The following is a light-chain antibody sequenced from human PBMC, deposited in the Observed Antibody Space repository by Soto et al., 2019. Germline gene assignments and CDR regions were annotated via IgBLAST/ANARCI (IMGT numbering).Light chain of an antibody. CDR1: QGINNW. CDR2: KTS. V-gene: IGKV1-5*03. Sequence: DIQMTQSPSPLSASVGDRVTITCRASQGINNWLAWYQQKPGKAPKLLIYKTSDLETGVPSRFSGSRSVTDFSLTISSLQPYEFAPDYCHQDKRFSLTFGGGTRVEFK. CDR3: HQDKRFSLT. J-gene: IGKJ4*02.